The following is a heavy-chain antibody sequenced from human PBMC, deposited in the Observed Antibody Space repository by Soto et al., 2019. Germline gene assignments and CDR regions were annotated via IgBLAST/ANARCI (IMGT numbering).Heavy chain of an antibody. CDR2: FDPEDGET. Sequence: ASVKVSCKVSGYTLTELSMHCVRQAPGKGLEWMGGFDPEDGETIYAQKFQGRVTMTEDTSTDTAYMELSSLRSEDTAVYYCATGRHYYDSSGYYYRDYWGQGTLVTVSS. V-gene: IGHV1-24*01. D-gene: IGHD3-22*01. CDR3: ATGRHYYDSSGYYYRDY. CDR1: GYTLTELS. J-gene: IGHJ4*02.